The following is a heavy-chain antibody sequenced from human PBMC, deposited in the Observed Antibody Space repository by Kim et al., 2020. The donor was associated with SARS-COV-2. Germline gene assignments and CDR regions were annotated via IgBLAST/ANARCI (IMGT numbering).Heavy chain of an antibody. CDR2: IRSKAYGGTT. CDR1: GFTFGDYA. J-gene: IGHJ4*02. CDR3: TRAHYYGSGSYYPPLDY. D-gene: IGHD3-10*01. V-gene: IGHV3-49*03. Sequence: GGSLRLSCTASGFTFGDYAMSWFRQAPGKGLEWVGFIRSKAYGGTTEYAASVKGRFTISRDDSKSIAYLQMNSLKTEDTAVYYCTRAHYYGSGSYYPPLDYWGQGTLVTVSS.